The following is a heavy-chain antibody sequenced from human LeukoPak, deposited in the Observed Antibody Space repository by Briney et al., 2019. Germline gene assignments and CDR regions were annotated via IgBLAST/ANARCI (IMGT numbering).Heavy chain of an antibody. J-gene: IGHJ4*02. D-gene: IGHD3-16*01. CDR1: GFTFSSYS. V-gene: IGHV3-48*01. CDR3: AGFERGYAYDY. Sequence: GSLRLSCAASGFTFSSYSMNWVRQAPGKGLEWVSYISSSSSTIYYADSVKGRFTISRDNAKISLYLQMNSLRAEDTAVYYCAGFERGYAYDYWGQGTLVTVSS. CDR2: ISSSSSTI.